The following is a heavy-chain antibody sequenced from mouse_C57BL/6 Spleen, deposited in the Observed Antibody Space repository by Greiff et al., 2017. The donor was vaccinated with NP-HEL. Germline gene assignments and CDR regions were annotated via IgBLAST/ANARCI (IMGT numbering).Heavy chain of an antibody. D-gene: IGHD2-5*01. V-gene: IGHV1-69*01. CDR2: IDPSDSYT. Sequence: QVQLQQPGAELVMPGASVKLSCKASGYTFTSYWMHWVKQRPGQGLEWIGEIDPSDSYTNYNQKFKGKSTLTVDKSSSTAYMQLSSLTSEDSAVYYWARKGAYYSNYGFDVWGTGTTVTVSS. CDR3: ARKGAYYSNYGFDV. CDR1: GYTFTSYW. J-gene: IGHJ1*03.